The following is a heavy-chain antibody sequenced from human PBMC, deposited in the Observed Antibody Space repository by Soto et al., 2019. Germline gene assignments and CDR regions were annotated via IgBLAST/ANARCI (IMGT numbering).Heavy chain of an antibody. CDR3: AHTVLTYNWNSHAFDI. D-gene: IGHD1-7*01. V-gene: IGHV2-5*02. Sequence: QITLKESGPTLVKPTQTLTLTCTFSGFSLSTSGVGVGWIRQPPGKALEWLALIYWDDDKRYSPSLKSRLTITRDTSKNQVVLTMTNMDPVDTATYYCAHTVLTYNWNSHAFDIWGQGTMVTVSS. CDR1: GFSLSTSGVG. J-gene: IGHJ3*02. CDR2: IYWDDDK.